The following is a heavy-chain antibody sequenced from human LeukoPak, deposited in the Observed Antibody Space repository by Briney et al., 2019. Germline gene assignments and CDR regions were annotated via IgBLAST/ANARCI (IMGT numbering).Heavy chain of an antibody. CDR2: VNPEDGET. CDR3: ATASAAGYYYMDV. Sequence: GAPVKISCKVSGYTFTASYMHWGPQAPGKGLEWMGLVNPEDGETEYAEKFQGRVTITPDTPAATPYIELSTLRSQAPPLYSCATASAAGYYYMDVCGKGTTVTASS. D-gene: IGHD3-3*01. J-gene: IGHJ6*03. V-gene: IGHV1-69-2*01. CDR1: GYTFTASY.